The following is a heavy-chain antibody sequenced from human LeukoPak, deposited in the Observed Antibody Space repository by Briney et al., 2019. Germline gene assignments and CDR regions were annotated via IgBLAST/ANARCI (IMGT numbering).Heavy chain of an antibody. V-gene: IGHV3-23*01. CDR1: GFTFSSYS. Sequence: TGGSLRLSCAASGFTFSSYSMTWVRQAPGKGLEWVAGISNGGGSTYYDDSMKGRFTISRDNSENTLYLQMNSVRAEDTAVYYCAKVLSSGGHWFDYWGQGSLVTVSS. D-gene: IGHD6-19*01. CDR3: AKVLSSGGHWFDY. J-gene: IGHJ4*02. CDR2: ISNGGGST.